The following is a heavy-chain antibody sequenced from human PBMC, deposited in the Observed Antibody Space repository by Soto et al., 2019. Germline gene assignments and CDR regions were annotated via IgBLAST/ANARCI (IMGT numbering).Heavy chain of an antibody. CDR2: ISYDGSNK. Sequence: PGGSLRRSWAAGGFTCSSYAMHWVRQAPGKGLEWVAVISYDGSNKYYADAVKGRFTISRDNSKNTLYLQMNSLRAEDTAVYYCARVRSLSKINSSYYGMDVCRQRPTIT. CDR3: ARVRSLSKINSSYYGMDV. V-gene: IGHV3-30-3*01. J-gene: IGHJ6*02. CDR1: GFTCSSYA. D-gene: IGHD2-15*01.